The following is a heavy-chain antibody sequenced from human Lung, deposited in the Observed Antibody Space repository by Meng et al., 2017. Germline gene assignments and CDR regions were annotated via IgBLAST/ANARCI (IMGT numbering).Heavy chain of an antibody. D-gene: IGHD3-10*01. J-gene: IGHJ4*02. Sequence: VQPVQSGPEVNKPWASVTVSCKASVYTFTGYGVSWVRQAPGQGLEWMAWLGAHDGDTSHAPKFQGRVTVSADRPTATAYMELRSLRSDDTAVYYCARGTPGRSYSDYWGQGTLVTVSS. V-gene: IGHV1-18*01. CDR2: LGAHDGDT. CDR3: ARGTPGRSYSDY. CDR1: VYTFTGYG.